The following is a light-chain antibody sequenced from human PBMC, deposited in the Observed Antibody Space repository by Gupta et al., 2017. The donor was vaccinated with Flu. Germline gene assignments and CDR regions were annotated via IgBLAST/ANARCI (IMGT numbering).Light chain of an antibody. Sequence: QSVLTQPPSASGTPGQRVTISCSGSSSNIGSNTLNWYQQLPGTAPKLLIYSINQRPSGVPDRFSGSKSGTSASLASSGLQSEDEADYYCAAWDDSLNAVVFGGGTKLTVL. CDR2: SIN. CDR1: SSNIGSNT. V-gene: IGLV1-44*01. CDR3: AAWDDSLNAVV. J-gene: IGLJ2*01.